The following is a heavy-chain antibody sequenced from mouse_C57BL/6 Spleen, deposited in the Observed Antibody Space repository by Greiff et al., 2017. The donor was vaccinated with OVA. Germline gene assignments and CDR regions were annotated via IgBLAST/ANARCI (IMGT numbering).Heavy chain of an antibody. CDR2: INPSNGGN. D-gene: IGHD1-1*01. V-gene: IGHV1-53*01. CDR1: GYTFTSYW. CDR3: ARLDYGSSLDY. J-gene: IGHJ2*01. Sequence: VQLQQPGTELVKPGASVKLSCKASGYTFTSYWMHWVKQRPGQGLEWIGNINPSNGGNNYNEKFKSKATRTVDKSYSTAYMQLSSLSSEDSAVYYCARLDYGSSLDYWGQGTTLTVSS.